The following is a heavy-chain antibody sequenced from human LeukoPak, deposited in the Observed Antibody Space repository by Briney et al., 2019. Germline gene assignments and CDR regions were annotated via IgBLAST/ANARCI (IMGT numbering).Heavy chain of an antibody. J-gene: IGHJ3*02. D-gene: IGHD6-13*01. CDR3: ARKLVGYSSSWYHPEGAFDI. CDR2: IYYSGST. Sequence: KPSETLSLTCTVSGGSISSSSYYWGWIRQPPGKGLEWIGSIYYSGSTYYNPSLKSRVTISVDTSKNQFSLKLSSVTAADTAVYYCARKLVGYSSSWYHPEGAFDIWGQGTMVTVSS. V-gene: IGHV4-39*01. CDR1: GGSISSSSYY.